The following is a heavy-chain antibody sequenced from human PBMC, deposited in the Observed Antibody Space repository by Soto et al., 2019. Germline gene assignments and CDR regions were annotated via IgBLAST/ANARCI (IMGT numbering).Heavy chain of an antibody. Sequence: GGSLRLSCAASGFTFSSYAMSWVRQAPGKGLEWVSAISGSGGSTYYADSVKGRFTVSRDNPKNTLYLQMDSLRAEDTAVYYCARIYCSGGGCHAFDISGQGTMVTVS. V-gene: IGHV3-23*01. CDR1: GFTFSSYA. CDR3: ARIYCSGGGCHAFDI. D-gene: IGHD2-15*01. CDR2: ISGSGGST. J-gene: IGHJ3*02.